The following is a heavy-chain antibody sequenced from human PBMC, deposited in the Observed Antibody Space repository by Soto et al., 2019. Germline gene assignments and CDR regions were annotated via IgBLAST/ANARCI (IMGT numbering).Heavy chain of an antibody. J-gene: IGHJ4*02. D-gene: IGHD3-22*01. V-gene: IGHV1-18*01. CDR3: GRDHPTHCYDSSGYCPSIY. CDR2: ISAYNGNT. Sequence: ASVKVSCKASGYTFTSYGLSWVRQAPGQGLEWMGWISAYNGNTNYAQKLQGRVTMTTDTSTSTAYMELRRLRSDDTAVHFCGRDHPTHCYDSSGYCPSIYWGQGTLVTVSS. CDR1: GYTFTSYG.